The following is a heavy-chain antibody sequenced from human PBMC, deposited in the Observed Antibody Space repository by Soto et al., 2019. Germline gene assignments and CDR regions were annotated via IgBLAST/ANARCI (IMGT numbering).Heavy chain of an antibody. CDR2: ISYDGSNK. V-gene: IGHV3-30*18. D-gene: IGHD6-19*01. CDR1: GFTFSSYG. Sequence: GSLRLSCAASGFTFSSYGMHWVRQAPGKGLEWVAVISYDGSNKYYADSVKGRFTISRDNSKNTLYLQMNSLRAEDTAVYYCAKVIAVAGSDYWGQGTLVTVSS. J-gene: IGHJ4*02. CDR3: AKVIAVAGSDY.